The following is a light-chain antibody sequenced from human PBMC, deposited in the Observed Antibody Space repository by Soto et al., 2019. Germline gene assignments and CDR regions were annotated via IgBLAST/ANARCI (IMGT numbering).Light chain of an antibody. V-gene: IGLV2-14*01. CDR1: SSDVGGHNY. CDR3: SSYTTSSTWV. Sequence: QSVLTPPASVSGSPGQSIPISCTGTSSDVGGHNYGSWYQQYPGKAPKLMIYEASDRPSGVSSRFSGSTSGNTASLTISGLHDEYEAYYYCSSYTTSSTWVFGGGTKLTVL. J-gene: IGLJ3*02. CDR2: EAS.